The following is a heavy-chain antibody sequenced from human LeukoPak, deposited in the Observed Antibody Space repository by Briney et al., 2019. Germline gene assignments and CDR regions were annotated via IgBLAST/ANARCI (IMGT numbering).Heavy chain of an antibody. J-gene: IGHJ4*02. Sequence: ASVKVSCKVSGYTLTELSMHWVRQAPGKGLEWMGGFDPEDGETIYAQKFQGRVTMTEDTSTDTAYMELSSLRSEDTAVYYCATRMTRYYGSGSYLNYWGQGTLVTVSS. V-gene: IGHV1-24*01. CDR1: GYTLTELS. D-gene: IGHD3-10*01. CDR2: FDPEDGET. CDR3: ATRMTRYYGSGSYLNY.